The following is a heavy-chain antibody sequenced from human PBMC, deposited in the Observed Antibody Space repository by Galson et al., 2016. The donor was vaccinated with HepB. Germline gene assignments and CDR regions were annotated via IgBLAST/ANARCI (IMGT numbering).Heavy chain of an antibody. CDR1: GYTFTNYA. CDR2: INTGDGYT. Sequence: SVKVSCKASGYTFTNYAMHWVRQAPGQRLEWMGWINTGDGYTKYSQKFQGRVIITRDTSASTGYMEMSSLTSEDTAVYYCARPRVPPDALDVWGQGTTVTVSS. V-gene: IGHV1-3*04. J-gene: IGHJ6*02. CDR3: ARPRVPPDALDV. D-gene: IGHD1-14*01.